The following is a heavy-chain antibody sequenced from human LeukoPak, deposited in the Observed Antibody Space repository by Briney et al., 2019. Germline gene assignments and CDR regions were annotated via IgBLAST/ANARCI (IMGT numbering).Heavy chain of an antibody. Sequence: PGGSLRLSCAASGFTFSTYNMNWVRQAPGKGLEWVSCLNSDYNVYYAGSVRGRFTISRDNAKSSLYLQMNSLRAEDTAVYYCAREGRGALNDAFDIWGQGTMVTVS. CDR3: AREGRGALNDAFDI. V-gene: IGHV3-21*06. D-gene: IGHD1-26*01. CDR2: LNSDYNV. CDR1: GFTFSTYN. J-gene: IGHJ3*02.